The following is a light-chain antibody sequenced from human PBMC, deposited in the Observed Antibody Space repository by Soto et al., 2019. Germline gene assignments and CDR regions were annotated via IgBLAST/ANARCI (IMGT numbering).Light chain of an antibody. CDR1: QSLSSSY. J-gene: IGKJ5*01. Sequence: EIVLTQSPVTLSLSPGETATLSCRASQSLSSSYFAWYQPKPGQGPRLLIYGTFPRATGIPDRSSGSGSGTDFTLTINRLEPEDFAVYYCQQHETLITFGQGTRLEIK. V-gene: IGKV3-20*01. CDR2: GTF. CDR3: QQHETLIT.